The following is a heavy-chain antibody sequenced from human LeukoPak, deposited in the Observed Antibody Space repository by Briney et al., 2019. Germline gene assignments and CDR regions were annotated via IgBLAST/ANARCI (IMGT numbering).Heavy chain of an antibody. CDR2: INHSGST. J-gene: IGHJ6*04. V-gene: IGHV4-34*01. D-gene: IGHD3-10*01. Sequence: SETLSLTCVVYGGSFSGYYWSWIRQPPGKGLEWIGEINHSGSTNYNPSLKSRVTISVDTSKNQFSLKLSSVTAADTAVYYCARGRGSGKNYYGMDVWGKGTTVTVSS. CDR1: GGSFSGYY. CDR3: ARGRGSGKNYYGMDV.